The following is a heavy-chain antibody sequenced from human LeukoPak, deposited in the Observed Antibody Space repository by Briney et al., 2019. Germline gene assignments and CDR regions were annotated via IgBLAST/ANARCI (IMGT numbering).Heavy chain of an antibody. CDR1: GGSISSYY. Sequence: MPSQTLSLTCTVSGGSISSYYGSWIRQPPGNGLEWIGYIYYSGSTNNNPSLKSRVTISVDTSKNQFSLKLSSVTAADTAVYYCARDRRIAAAGTYPRGDAFDIWGQGTMVTVSS. V-gene: IGHV4-59*01. CDR3: ARDRRIAAAGTYPRGDAFDI. CDR2: IYYSGST. D-gene: IGHD6-13*01. J-gene: IGHJ3*02.